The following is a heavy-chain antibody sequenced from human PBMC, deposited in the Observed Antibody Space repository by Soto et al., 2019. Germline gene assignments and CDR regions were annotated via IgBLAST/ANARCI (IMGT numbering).Heavy chain of an antibody. J-gene: IGHJ6*02. CDR1: GGSISSYC. CDR2: IYTSGST. V-gene: IGHV4-4*07. CDR3: AREACSTTSCYHD. D-gene: IGHD2-2*01. Sequence: SETLSLTCTVSGGSISSYCWSWIRQPAGKGLEWIGRIYTSGSTNYNPSLKSRVTLSIDTSKNQFSLKLSSVTAADTAVYYCAREACSTTSCYHDWGQGTTVTVSS.